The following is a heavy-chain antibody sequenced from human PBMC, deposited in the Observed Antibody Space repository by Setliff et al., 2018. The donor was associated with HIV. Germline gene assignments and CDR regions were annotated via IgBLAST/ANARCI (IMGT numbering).Heavy chain of an antibody. CDR1: GGSFSGYY. CDR2: INHSGST. J-gene: IGHJ5*02. CDR3: AREEDYNFWSGYDWFDP. V-gene: IGHV4-34*01. Sequence: PSETLSLTCAVYGGSFSGYYWSWIRQPPGKGLEWIGEINHSGSTYYKPSLKSRVTISVDTSKNQFSLKLSSVTAADTAVYYCAREEDYNFWSGYDWFDPWGQGTLVTVSS. D-gene: IGHD3-3*01.